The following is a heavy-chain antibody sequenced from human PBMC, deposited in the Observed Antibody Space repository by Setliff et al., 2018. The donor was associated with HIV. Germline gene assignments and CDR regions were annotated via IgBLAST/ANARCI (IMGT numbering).Heavy chain of an antibody. CDR3: TRNLNYAFDI. CDR2: IRSKPYGGTT. J-gene: IGHJ3*02. CDR1: GFTFSSYA. V-gene: IGHV3-49*04. Sequence: GGSLRLSCAASGFTFSSYAMSWVRQAPGKGLEGVGFIRSKPYGGTTEYGASVKGRFTMSRDDSKSIAYLQMNSLKTEDTAVYYCTRNLNYAFDIWGQGTMVTVSS.